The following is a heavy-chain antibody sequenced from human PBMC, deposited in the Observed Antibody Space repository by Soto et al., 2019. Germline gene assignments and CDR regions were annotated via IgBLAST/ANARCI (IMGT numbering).Heavy chain of an antibody. D-gene: IGHD5-12*01. J-gene: IGHJ4*02. CDR3: ARILGDGYNFDY. CDR1: GFSLSTSGMR. CDR2: IDWDDDK. Sequence: SGPTLVNPTQTLTLTCTFSGFSLSTSGMRVSWMRQPPGKALGWLARIDWDDDKFYSTSLKTRLTISKDTSKNQVVLTMTNMDPVDTATYYCARILGDGYNFDYWGQGTLVTVSS. V-gene: IGHV2-70*04.